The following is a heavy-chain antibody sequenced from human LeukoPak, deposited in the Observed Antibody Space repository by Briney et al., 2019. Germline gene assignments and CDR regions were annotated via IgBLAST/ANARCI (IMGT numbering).Heavy chain of an antibody. CDR2: IHSGGST. D-gene: IGHD2-8*01. J-gene: IGHJ6*03. CDR3: ATNPEDLVLPDARRRGGTCYQYYYMDV. Sequence: GGSLRLSCAASGFTVSSNYMSWVRQAPGKGLEWVSVIHSGGSTYCADSVKGRFTIARDNSKNTLYLQMNSLRAEDTAVYYCATNPEDLVLPDARRRGGTCYQYYYMDVWGKGTSVTVSS. V-gene: IGHV3-53*01. CDR1: GFTVSSNY.